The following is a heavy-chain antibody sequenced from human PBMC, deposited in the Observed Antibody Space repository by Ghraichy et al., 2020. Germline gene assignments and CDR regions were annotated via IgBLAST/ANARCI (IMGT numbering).Heavy chain of an antibody. J-gene: IGHJ6*02. CDR1: GGSFSGYY. V-gene: IGHV4-34*01. Sequence: SQTLSLTCAVYGGSFSGYYWSWIRQPPGKGLEWIGEINHSGSTNYNPSLKSRVTISVDTSKNQFSLKLSSVTAADTAVYYCARAPYYYGMDVWGQGTTVTVSS. CDR2: INHSGST. CDR3: ARAPYYYGMDV.